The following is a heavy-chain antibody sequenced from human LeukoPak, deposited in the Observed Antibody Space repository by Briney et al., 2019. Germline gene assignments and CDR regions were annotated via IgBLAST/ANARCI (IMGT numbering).Heavy chain of an antibody. V-gene: IGHV3-74*01. Sequence: GGSLRLSCAASGFTFSNYWMHWVRQAPGKGLVWVSRINLDGSGTTYADSVKGRFTISRDNAKNTLYLQMNSLRVEDTAVYYCASSYLTTVTTDDYWGQGNLVTVSS. J-gene: IGHJ4*02. CDR3: ASSYLTTVTTDDY. CDR2: INLDGSGT. D-gene: IGHD4-17*01. CDR1: GFTFSNYW.